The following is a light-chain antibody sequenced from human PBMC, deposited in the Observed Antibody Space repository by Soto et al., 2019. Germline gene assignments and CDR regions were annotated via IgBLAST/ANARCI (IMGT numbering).Light chain of an antibody. Sequence: EIVLTQSPSTLSLSPGERATLSCRASQSVSSDYLAWYQQNPGQTPRLLIYGASSRAIGIPDRFSGSGSGTDFTLTISRLEPEDFAVYYCQQYGSAPPMRTVGQGTKVEIK. CDR1: QSVSSDY. CDR2: GAS. V-gene: IGKV3-20*01. CDR3: QQYGSAPPMRT. J-gene: IGKJ1*01.